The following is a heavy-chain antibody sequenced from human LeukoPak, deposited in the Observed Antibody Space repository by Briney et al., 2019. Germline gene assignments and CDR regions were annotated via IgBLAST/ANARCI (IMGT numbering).Heavy chain of an antibody. CDR3: ARDSAGYSYGEYYYYYYMDV. D-gene: IGHD5-18*01. CDR1: VGSISSYY. Sequence: SETLSLTCTVSVGSISSYYWSCIRQPPGKGLEWIGYIYYSGSTNYNPSLKSRVTISVDTSKNQFSLKLSSVTAADTAVYYCARDSAGYSYGEYYYYYYMDVWGKGTTVTVSS. CDR2: IYYSGST. J-gene: IGHJ6*03. V-gene: IGHV4-59*01.